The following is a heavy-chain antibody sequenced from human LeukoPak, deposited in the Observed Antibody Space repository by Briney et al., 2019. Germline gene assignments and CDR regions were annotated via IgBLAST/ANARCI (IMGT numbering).Heavy chain of an antibody. J-gene: IGHJ4*02. CDR1: GGSISSSSYY. V-gene: IGHV4-61*05. CDR3: ASRKLGNDY. Sequence: SETLSLTCTVSGGSISSSSYYWGWIRQPPGKGLEWIGYIYYTGTTSYNPSLKSRVTISAETSKNQFSLNLISVTAADTAVYYCASRKLGNDYWGQGTLVTVSS. D-gene: IGHD7-27*01. CDR2: IYYTGTT.